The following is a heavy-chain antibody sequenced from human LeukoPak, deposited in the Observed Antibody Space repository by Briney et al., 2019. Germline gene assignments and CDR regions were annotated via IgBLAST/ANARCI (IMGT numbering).Heavy chain of an antibody. CDR3: ARDRTREQWLLAGNYYYYGMDV. CDR1: GYTFTSHG. V-gene: IGHV1-18*01. Sequence: ASVKVSCKASGYTFTSHGISWVRQAPGQGLEWMGWISAYNGNTNYAQKLQGRVTMTTDTSTSTAYMELRSLRSDDTAVYYCARDRTREQWLLAGNYYYYGMDVWGQGTTVTVSS. D-gene: IGHD6-19*01. J-gene: IGHJ6*02. CDR2: ISAYNGNT.